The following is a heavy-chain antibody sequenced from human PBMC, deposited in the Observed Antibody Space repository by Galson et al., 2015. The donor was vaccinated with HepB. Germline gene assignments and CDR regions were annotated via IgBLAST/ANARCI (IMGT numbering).Heavy chain of an antibody. CDR3: AGGIAAAGTYYYYGMDV. CDR1: GYTFTSYG. J-gene: IGHJ6*02. D-gene: IGHD6-13*01. V-gene: IGHV1-18*01. Sequence: SVKVSCKASGYTFTSYGISWVRQAPGQGLEWMGWISAYNGNTNYAQKLQGRVTMTTDTSTSTAYMELRSLRSDDTAVYYCAGGIAAAGTYYYYGMDVWGQGTTVTVSS. CDR2: ISAYNGNT.